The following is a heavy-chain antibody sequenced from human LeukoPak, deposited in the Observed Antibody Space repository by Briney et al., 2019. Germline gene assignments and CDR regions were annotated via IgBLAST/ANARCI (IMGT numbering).Heavy chain of an antibody. D-gene: IGHD3-9*01. J-gene: IGHJ4*02. CDR1: GGSISSSNW. V-gene: IGHV4-4*02. CDR2: IYHSGST. Sequence: PSGTLSLTCGVSGGSISSSNWWSWVRQPPGKGLEWIGEIYHSGSTNYNPSLKSRVIVSVDKSKNQFSLKVYSVTAADTAVHYCARREGELRYFDWLTPRDWGQGTLVTVSS. CDR3: ARREGELRYFDWLTPRD.